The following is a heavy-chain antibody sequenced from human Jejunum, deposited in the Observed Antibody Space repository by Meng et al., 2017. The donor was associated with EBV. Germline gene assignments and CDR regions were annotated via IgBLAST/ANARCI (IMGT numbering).Heavy chain of an antibody. CDR2: IYTDGST. CDR1: GFIVSGHY. CDR3: VRGPWNN. Sequence: EVQVLGSGGGLIHPGGSLRLSCAASGFIVSGHYMSWVRQAPGKGLEWVSVIYTDGSTYYADSVKGRFTISRDNSKNTLFIQMNNLRVDDTAVYYCVRGPWNNWGQGTLVTVSS. J-gene: IGHJ4*02. D-gene: IGHD1/OR15-1a*01. V-gene: IGHV3-53*01.